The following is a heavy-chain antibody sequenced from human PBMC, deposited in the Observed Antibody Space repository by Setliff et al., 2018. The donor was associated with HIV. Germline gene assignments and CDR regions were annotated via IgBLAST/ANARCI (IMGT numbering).Heavy chain of an antibody. D-gene: IGHD6-13*01. V-gene: IGHV3-33*06. CDR2: IWYDGSNK. J-gene: IGHJ4*02. CDR3: AKDRTPIIAAAGVGY. CDR1: GFTFSSYG. Sequence: PGGSLRLSCAASGFTFSSYGMHWVRQAPGKGLEWVAVIWYDGSNKYYADSVKGRFTISRDNPKNTLYLQMNSLRAEDTAVYYCAKDRTPIIAAAGVGYWGQGTLVTVSS.